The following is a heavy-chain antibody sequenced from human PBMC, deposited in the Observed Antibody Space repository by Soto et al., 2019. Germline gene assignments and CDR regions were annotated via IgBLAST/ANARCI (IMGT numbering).Heavy chain of an antibody. CDR3: ARDPRGNSYYYYYGMDV. CDR1: GGTFSSYA. J-gene: IGHJ6*02. CDR2: IIPIFGTA. V-gene: IGHV1-69*13. D-gene: IGHD2-21*02. Sequence: SVNFSCKASGGTFSSYAISWVRQAPGQGLEWMGGIIPIFGTANYAQKFQGRVTITADESTSTAYMELSSLRSEDTAVYYCARDPRGNSYYYYYGMDVWGQGTTVTVSS.